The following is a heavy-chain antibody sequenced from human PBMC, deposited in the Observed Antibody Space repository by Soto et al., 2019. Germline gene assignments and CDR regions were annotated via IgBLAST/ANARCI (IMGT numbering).Heavy chain of an antibody. CDR2: IWYDGSNE. J-gene: IGHJ4*02. D-gene: IGHD6-19*01. V-gene: IGHV3-33*01. Sequence: QVQLVESGGGVVQPGRSLRLSCAASGFTFSSYGMHWVRQAPGKGLEWVAVIWYDGSNENYPDSVKGRFTISRDNSKNTLYLQMNSLRAEDTALYYCARDRRGSGWYDYFDYWGQGTLVTVSS. CDR1: GFTFSSYG. CDR3: ARDRRGSGWYDYFDY.